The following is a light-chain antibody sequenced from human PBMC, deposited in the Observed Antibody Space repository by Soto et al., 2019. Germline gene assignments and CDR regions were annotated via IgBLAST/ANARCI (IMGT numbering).Light chain of an antibody. Sequence: EFALTQSPTSVSFSRVVRRTLSCRASQSVSSYLAWYQQKHGQAPRLLIYDASSRATGIPDRFSVSVSGTDFTLTLRRLEPEEWSVDDCQPYGSSPLPCGGGTKVEIK. CDR3: QPYGSSPLP. CDR2: DAS. J-gene: IGKJ4*01. V-gene: IGKV3-20*01. CDR1: QSVSSY.